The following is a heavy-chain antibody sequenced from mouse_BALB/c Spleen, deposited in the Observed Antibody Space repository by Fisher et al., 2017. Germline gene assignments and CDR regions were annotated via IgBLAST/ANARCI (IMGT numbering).Heavy chain of an antibody. J-gene: IGHJ1*01. V-gene: IGHV5-4*02. D-gene: IGHD2-14*01. Sequence: RFTISRDNAKNNLYLQMSSLKSEDTAMYYCARGEVRREDWYFDVWGAGTTVTVSS. CDR3: ARGEVRREDWYFDV.